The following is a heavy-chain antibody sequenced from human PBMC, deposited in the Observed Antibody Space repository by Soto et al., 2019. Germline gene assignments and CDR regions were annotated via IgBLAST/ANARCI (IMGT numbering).Heavy chain of an antibody. V-gene: IGHV3-15*01. CDR1: GFTFSNAW. CDR3: TYRSHIVVVVANVDY. D-gene: IGHD2-15*01. CDR2: IKSKTDGGTT. Sequence: EVQLVESGGGLVKPGGSLRLSCAASGFTFSNAWMSWVRQAPGKGLEWVGRIKSKTDGGTTDYAAPVKGRFTISRDDSKITLYLLMYSLKIEDTAVYYCTYRSHIVVVVANVDYWVQGTLVTVSS. J-gene: IGHJ4*02.